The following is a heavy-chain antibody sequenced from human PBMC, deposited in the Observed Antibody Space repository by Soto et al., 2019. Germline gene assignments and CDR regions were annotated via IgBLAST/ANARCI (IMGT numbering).Heavy chain of an antibody. CDR1: GFTFSSYA. V-gene: IGHV3-23*01. Sequence: EVQLLESGGGLVQPGGSLRLSCAASGFTFSSYAMSWVRQAPGKGLEWVSAISGSGGSTYYADSVKGRFTISRDNSKNTLYLQMNSLRAEDTDVYYCVSTVTTLYYYYYMDVLGKGTTVTVSS. J-gene: IGHJ6*03. CDR3: VSTVTTLYYYYYMDV. D-gene: IGHD4-17*01. CDR2: ISGSGGST.